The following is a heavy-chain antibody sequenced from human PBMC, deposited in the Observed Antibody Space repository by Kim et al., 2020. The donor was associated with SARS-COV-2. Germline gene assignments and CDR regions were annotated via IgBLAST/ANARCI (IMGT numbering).Heavy chain of an antibody. CDR3: VRGYAGGPFDL. J-gene: IGHJ4*02. CDR2: INRNSDST. V-gene: IGHV3-20*04. CDR1: GFTFDDYG. D-gene: IGHD3-16*01. Sequence: GGSLRLSCAASGFTFDDYGMSWVRQAPGKGLEWVSGINRNSDSTAYADSVKGRFTISRDNAKNSLFLQMNSPRAEDTALYYCVRGYAGGPFDLWGQGTLV.